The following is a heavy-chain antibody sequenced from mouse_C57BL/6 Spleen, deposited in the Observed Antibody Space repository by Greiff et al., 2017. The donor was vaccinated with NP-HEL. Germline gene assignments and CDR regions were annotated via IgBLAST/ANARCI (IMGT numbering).Heavy chain of an antibody. CDR3: ARQIYYGNYGYAMDY. CDR2: ISSGGSYT. V-gene: IGHV5-6*01. D-gene: IGHD2-1*01. Sequence: VQLKESGGDLVKPGGSLKLSCAASGFTFSSYGMSWVRQTPDKRLEWVATISSGGSYTYYPDSVKGRFTISRDNAKNTLYLQMSSLKSEDTAMYYCARQIYYGNYGYAMDYWGQGTSVTVSS. CDR1: GFTFSSYG. J-gene: IGHJ4*01.